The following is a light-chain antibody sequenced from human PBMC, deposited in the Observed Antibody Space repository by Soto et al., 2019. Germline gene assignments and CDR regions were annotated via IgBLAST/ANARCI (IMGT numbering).Light chain of an antibody. Sequence: DIVMTQSPRSLPVTPGEPASISCRSSQSLLHSNGYNYLDWYLQKPGQSRQLLIYLGSNRASGVPGMFSGSGSGTDFTLKISRVEAEDVGVYYCMPALQTPRTFGQGTKLEIK. CDR3: MPALQTPRT. V-gene: IGKV2-28*01. CDR1: QSLLHSNGYNY. J-gene: IGKJ2*02. CDR2: LGS.